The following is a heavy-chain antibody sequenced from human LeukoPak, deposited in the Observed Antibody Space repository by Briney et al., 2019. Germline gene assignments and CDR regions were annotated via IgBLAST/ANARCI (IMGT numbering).Heavy chain of an antibody. V-gene: IGHV1-2*02. CDR1: GYTFTGYY. CDR2: INPNSGGT. D-gene: IGHD6-19*01. CDR3: AREVAGTRGWFDP. Sequence: GASVKVYCKASGYTFTGYYMHWVRQAPGQGLEWMGWINPNSGGTNYAQKFQGRVTMTRDTSISTAYMELSRLRSDDTAVYYCAREVAGTRGWFDPWGQGTLVTVSS. J-gene: IGHJ5*02.